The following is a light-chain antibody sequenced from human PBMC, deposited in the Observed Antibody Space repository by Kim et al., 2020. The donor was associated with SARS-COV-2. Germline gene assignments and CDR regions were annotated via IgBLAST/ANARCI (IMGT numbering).Light chain of an antibody. CDR2: AAS. V-gene: IGKV1-39*01. Sequence: DIQMTQSPSSLSASVGDRVTITCRASQSISSYLNWYQQKPGKAPKLLIYAASSLQSGVPSRFSGSGSGTDFTLTISRLQPEDFATYYCQQGYSTPPTFGGGTKVDIK. CDR3: QQGYSTPPT. CDR1: QSISSY. J-gene: IGKJ4*01.